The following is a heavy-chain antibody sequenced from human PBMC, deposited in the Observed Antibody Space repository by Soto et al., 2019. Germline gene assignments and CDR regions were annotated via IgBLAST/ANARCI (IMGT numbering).Heavy chain of an antibody. CDR2: INHSGST. V-gene: IGHV4-34*01. CDR3: ARGRSGYIRINWFDP. J-gene: IGHJ5*02. CDR1: GGSCSGYY. D-gene: IGHD3-22*01. Sequence: SETLSLTCAVYGGSCSGYYWSWIRQPPGKGLEWIGEINHSGSTNYNPSLKSRVTISVDTSKNQFSLKLSSVTAADTAVYYCARGRSGYIRINWFDPLGQGTLVT.